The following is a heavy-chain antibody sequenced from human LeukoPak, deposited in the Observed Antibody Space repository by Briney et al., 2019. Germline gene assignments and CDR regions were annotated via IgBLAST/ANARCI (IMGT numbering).Heavy chain of an antibody. CDR2: ISWNSASI. Sequence: PGGSLRLSCAASGFIFDDYAMHWVRQAPGKGLEWVSGISWNSASIGYADSVKGRITISRDNAKNSLYLQMNSLRAEDTAVYYCARVIAVAGTAADWLDPWGQGTLVTVSS. J-gene: IGHJ5*02. V-gene: IGHV3-9*01. CDR1: GFIFDDYA. CDR3: ARVIAVAGTAADWLDP. D-gene: IGHD6-13*01.